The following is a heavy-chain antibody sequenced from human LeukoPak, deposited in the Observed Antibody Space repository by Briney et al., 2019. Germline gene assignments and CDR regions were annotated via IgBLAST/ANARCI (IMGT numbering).Heavy chain of an antibody. J-gene: IGHJ4*02. CDR3: ARRGRLRLDY. CDR2: IYYSGST. Sequence: SETLSLTCTVSGGSISSYYWSWIRQPPGKGLEWIGYIYYSGSTNYNPSLKSRVTISVDTSKNQFSLKLSSVTAADTAVYYCARRGRLRLDYWGQGTLVTVSS. V-gene: IGHV4-59*01. CDR1: GGSISSYY. D-gene: IGHD4-17*01.